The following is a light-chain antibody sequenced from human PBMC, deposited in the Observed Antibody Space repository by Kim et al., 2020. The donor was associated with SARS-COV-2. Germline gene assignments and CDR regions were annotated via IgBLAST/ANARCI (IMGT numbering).Light chain of an antibody. Sequence: LSPGERATRSCRASQSVSSSYLAWDQQKPGQAPRLLIYGASSRATGIPDRFSGSGSGTDFTLTISRLEPEDFAVYYCQQYGSSPYTFGQGTKLEI. J-gene: IGKJ2*01. CDR2: GAS. CDR3: QQYGSSPYT. CDR1: QSVSSSY. V-gene: IGKV3-20*01.